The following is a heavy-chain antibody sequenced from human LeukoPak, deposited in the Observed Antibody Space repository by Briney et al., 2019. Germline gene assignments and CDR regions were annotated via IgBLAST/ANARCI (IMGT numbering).Heavy chain of an antibody. J-gene: IGHJ5*02. CDR1: EFTFSGYG. V-gene: IGHV3-30*02. CDR3: ARDRGDYDILTGYLNWFDP. Sequence: GGSLRLSCAASEFTFSGYGMHWIRQAPGQGPEWVALIWFDGSNKYYADSVKGRFTISRDNSKNTLYLQMNSLRAEDTAVYYCARDRGDYDILTGYLNWFDPWGQGTLVTVSS. CDR2: IWFDGSNK. D-gene: IGHD3-9*01.